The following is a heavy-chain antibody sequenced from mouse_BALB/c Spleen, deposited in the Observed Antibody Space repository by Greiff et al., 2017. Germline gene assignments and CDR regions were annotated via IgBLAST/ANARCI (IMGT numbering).Heavy chain of an antibody. CDR3: ARFGSYWYFDV. Sequence: EVQGVESGPRLVKPSQTLSLTCSVTGDSITSGYWNWIRKFQGNKLEYMGYISYSGSTYYNPSLKSRISITRDTSKNQYYLQLNSVTTEDTAKYYCARFGSYWYFDVWGAGTTVTVSS. CDR2: ISYSGST. V-gene: IGHV3-8*02. CDR1: GDSITSGY. J-gene: IGHJ1*01.